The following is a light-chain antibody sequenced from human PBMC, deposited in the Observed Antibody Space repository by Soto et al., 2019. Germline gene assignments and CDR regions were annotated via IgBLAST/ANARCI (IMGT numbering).Light chain of an antibody. Sequence: QSVLTQPRSVSESPGQSVTISCTGTSSDVGGYNFVSWYQQHPGKAPKLMIYDVSKRPSGVPDRFSGSKSGYTASLTISGLQAEDEADYYCCSYAGSYSYVLGTGTKVTV. CDR2: DVS. CDR1: SSDVGGYNF. V-gene: IGLV2-11*01. CDR3: CSYAGSYSYV. J-gene: IGLJ1*01.